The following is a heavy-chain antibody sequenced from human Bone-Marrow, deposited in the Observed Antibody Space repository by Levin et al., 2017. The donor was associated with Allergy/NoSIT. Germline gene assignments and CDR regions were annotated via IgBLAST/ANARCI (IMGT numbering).Heavy chain of an antibody. CDR1: GFTFSSYA. J-gene: IGHJ4*02. Sequence: GGSLRLSCAASGFTFSSYAMSWVRQAPGKGLEWVSAISGSGGSTYYADSVKGRFTISRDNSKNTLYLQMNSLRAEDTAVYYCAKSLALKRYCSGGSCYSGGYWGQGTLVTVSS. CDR3: AKSLALKRYCSGGSCYSGGY. V-gene: IGHV3-23*01. D-gene: IGHD2-15*01. CDR2: ISGSGGST.